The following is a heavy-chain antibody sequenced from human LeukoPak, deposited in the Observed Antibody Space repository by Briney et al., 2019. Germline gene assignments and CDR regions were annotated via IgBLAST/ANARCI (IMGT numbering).Heavy chain of an antibody. V-gene: IGHV4-59*01. CDR2: IYYSGSS. CDR1: SGSINTYY. CDR3: ASLYCSSISCYADY. D-gene: IGHD2-2*01. J-gene: IGHJ4*02. Sequence: PSETLSLTCTVSSGSINTYYWNWIRQPPGKGLEWIGYIYYSGSSNYNPSLKSRVTISVDTSKNQFSLKLSSVTAADTAVYYCASLYCSSISCYADYWGQGTLVTVSS.